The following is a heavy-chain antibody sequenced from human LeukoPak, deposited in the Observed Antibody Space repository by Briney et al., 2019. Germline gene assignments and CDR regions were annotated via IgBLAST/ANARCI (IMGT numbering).Heavy chain of an antibody. Sequence: AASVKVSCKASGYTFTGYYMHWVRQAPGQGLEWMGWINPNSGGTNYAQKFQGRVTMTRDTSISTAYMELSRLRSDDTAVYYCASAESRWYSITMIGGACDIWGQGTMVTVSS. CDR2: INPNSGGT. D-gene: IGHD3-22*01. J-gene: IGHJ3*02. V-gene: IGHV1-2*02. CDR1: GYTFTGYY. CDR3: ASAESRWYSITMIGGACDI.